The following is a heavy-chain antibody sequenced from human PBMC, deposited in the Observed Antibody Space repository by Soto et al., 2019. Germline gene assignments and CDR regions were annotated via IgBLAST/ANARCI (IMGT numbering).Heavy chain of an antibody. CDR1: GFTFDDYA. J-gene: IGHJ4*02. V-gene: IGHV3-9*01. Sequence: EVQRVESGGGLVQPGGSLRLSCAASGFTFDDYAIHWVRQIPGKGLEWVSGISWNGDATGYADSVKGRFTISRDNAKNSLYLQMDSLKSEDTAMYYCANLPLYGSGFDCWGQGTLVTVSS. D-gene: IGHD3-10*01. CDR3: ANLPLYGSGFDC. CDR2: ISWNGDAT.